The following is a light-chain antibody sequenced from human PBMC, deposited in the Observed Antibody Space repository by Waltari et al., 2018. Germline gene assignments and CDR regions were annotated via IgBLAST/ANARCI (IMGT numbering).Light chain of an antibody. CDR1: DSNIGNNY. V-gene: IGLV1-47*01. J-gene: IGLJ2*01. CDR2: RNN. Sequence: QSVLTQPPSASGTPGQRVTISCSGSDSNIGNNYVYWYQPVPGLAPNLRIYRNNPRPSGAPARFTGSKSGTSASLVISGLRSEDAADYYCAAWDDSLGGHVVFGGGTKVTVL. CDR3: AAWDDSLGGHVV.